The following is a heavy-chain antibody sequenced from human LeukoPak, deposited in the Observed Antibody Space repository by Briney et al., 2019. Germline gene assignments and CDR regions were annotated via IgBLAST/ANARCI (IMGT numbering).Heavy chain of an antibody. CDR3: ARGFCSGGSCYSYDY. CDR1: GYTFSTYY. Sequence: GASVKVSCKASGYTFSTYYMHWVRQAPGQGLELMGVIDPSGGSTNYARKFQGRVTMTSDTSTSTVYMELSSLRSEDTAVYYCARGFCSGGSCYSYDYWGQGTPVTVSS. V-gene: IGHV1-46*01. D-gene: IGHD2-15*01. CDR2: IDPSGGST. J-gene: IGHJ4*02.